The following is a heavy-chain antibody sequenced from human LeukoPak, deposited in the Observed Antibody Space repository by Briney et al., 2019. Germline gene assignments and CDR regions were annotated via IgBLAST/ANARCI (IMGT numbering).Heavy chain of an antibody. V-gene: IGHV3-74*01. CDR1: GFTFSNYW. Sequence: QPGGSLRLSCGASGFTFSNYWMHWVRQAPGKGLVWVSRIDGDGSSTGYADSVKGRFTISRDNAKNTLYLQMNSLRAEDTAVYFWGRGHSAMGGYLGQGTLVTVSS. D-gene: IGHD5-18*01. J-gene: IGHJ4*02. CDR3: GRGHSAMGGY. CDR2: IDGDGSST.